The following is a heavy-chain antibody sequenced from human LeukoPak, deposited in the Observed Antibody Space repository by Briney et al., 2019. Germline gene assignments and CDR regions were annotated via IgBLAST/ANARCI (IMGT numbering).Heavy chain of an antibody. D-gene: IGHD2-15*01. J-gene: IGHJ5*02. Sequence: PSETLSLTCTVSGGSISSSSYYWGWIRQPPGKGLQWIGSIYYCGSTYYNPSLKSRVTISVDTSKNQFSLKLSSVTAADTAVYYCARGLNDCRGGSCYWGPRGWFDPWGQGTLVTVSS. CDR3: ARGLNDCRGGSCYWGPRGWFDP. V-gene: IGHV4-39*07. CDR1: GGSISSSSYY. CDR2: IYYCGST.